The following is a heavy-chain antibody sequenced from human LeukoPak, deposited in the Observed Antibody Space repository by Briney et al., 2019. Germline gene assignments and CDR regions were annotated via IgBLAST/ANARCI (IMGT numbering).Heavy chain of an antibody. Sequence: ASVKVSCKASGYTFTSYDINWVRQATGQGLEWMGWMNPNSGNTGYAQKFQGRVTMTRNTSIGTAYMELSSLRSEDTAVYYCARLGSYGFRNWFDPWGQGTLVTVSS. V-gene: IGHV1-8*01. CDR3: ARLGSYGFRNWFDP. D-gene: IGHD5-18*01. CDR1: GYTFTSYD. CDR2: MNPNSGNT. J-gene: IGHJ5*02.